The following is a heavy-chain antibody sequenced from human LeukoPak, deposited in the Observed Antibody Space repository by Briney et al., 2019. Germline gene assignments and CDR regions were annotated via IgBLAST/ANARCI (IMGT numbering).Heavy chain of an antibody. J-gene: IGHJ4*02. D-gene: IGHD3-22*01. V-gene: IGHV3-23*01. Sequence: GGSLRLSCAVSGFTFSTYAMSWVRHAPGKGLEWVSAISGSGGSTYYADSVKGRFTISRDNSKNTLYLQMNSLRAEDTAVYYCAKERDSRGYFDYWGQGTLVTVSS. CDR2: ISGSGGST. CDR3: AKERDSRGYFDY. CDR1: GFTFSTYA.